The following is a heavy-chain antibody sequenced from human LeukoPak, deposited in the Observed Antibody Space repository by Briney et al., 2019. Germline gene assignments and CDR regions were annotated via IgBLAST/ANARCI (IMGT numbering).Heavy chain of an antibody. CDR2: IYYSGST. CDR3: ARHDGEGSSGWYSYWYFDL. J-gene: IGHJ2*01. CDR1: GGSTSSSSYY. Sequence: SETLSLTCTVSGGSTSSSSYYWGWIRQPPGKGLEWIGSIYYSGSTYYNPSLKSRVTISVDTSKNQFSLKLSSVTAADTAVYYCARHDGEGSSGWYSYWYFDLWGRGTLVTVSS. V-gene: IGHV4-39*01. D-gene: IGHD6-19*01.